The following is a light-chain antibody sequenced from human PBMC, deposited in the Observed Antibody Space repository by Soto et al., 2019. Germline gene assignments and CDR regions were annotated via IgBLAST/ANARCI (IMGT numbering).Light chain of an antibody. CDR2: GAS. CDR3: QQHGSSPPT. J-gene: IGKJ4*01. Sequence: EIVMTQSPDTLSVSPGDRATLSCRASQGVRSDLAWYQQKAGQSPRLLIYGASTRAAGIPDRFSGSGSGTDFTLTISRLEPEDFAVYYCQQHGSSPPTFGGGTKVDIK. V-gene: IGKV3-20*01. CDR1: QGVRSD.